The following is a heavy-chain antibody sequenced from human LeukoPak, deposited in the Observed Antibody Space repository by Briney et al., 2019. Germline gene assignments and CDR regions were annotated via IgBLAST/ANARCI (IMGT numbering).Heavy chain of an antibody. CDR2: ISGSGTST. CDR1: GFTSNNYA. J-gene: IGHJ4*02. CDR3: AKDQAMLLVVTPFDY. Sequence: PGGSLRLSCAASGFTSNNYAMTWVRQAPGKGLEWVSAISGSGTSTYYADSVKGRFTISRDNSKNTLYLQMNSLRVEDTALYHCAKDQAMLLVVTPFDYWGQGTLVTVSS. D-gene: IGHD3-22*01. V-gene: IGHV3-23*01.